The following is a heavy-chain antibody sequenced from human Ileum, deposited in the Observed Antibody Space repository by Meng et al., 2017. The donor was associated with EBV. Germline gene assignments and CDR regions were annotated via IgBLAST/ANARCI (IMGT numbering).Heavy chain of an antibody. Sequence: QVQPLEAGPGLAKPSDPLYLTCTFFSGSVSSGDYLWTWIRQPPGKGLEWIGYILSGSTNYDPSLTNRVTISVDTSKTHFSLKLTSVTAADTAVYYCAGGRAGYGGYKTWGQGTLVTVSS. V-gene: IGHV4-61*03. D-gene: IGHD5-12*01. J-gene: IGHJ4*02. CDR3: AGGRAGYGGYKT. CDR2: ILSGST. CDR1: SGSVSSGDYL.